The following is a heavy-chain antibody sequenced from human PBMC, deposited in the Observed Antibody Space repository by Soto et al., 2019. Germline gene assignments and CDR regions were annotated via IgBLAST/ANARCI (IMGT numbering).Heavy chain of an antibody. J-gene: IGHJ4*02. CDR3: ARESEDLTSNFDY. CDR2: IGSTTNYI. CDR1: GFTFTGYS. Sequence: PGGSLRLSCGASGFTFTGYSMSWVRQAPGKGLGWVSSIGSTTNYIYYGDSMKGRFTISRDNAKNSLYLEMNSLRAEDTAVYYCARESEDLTSNFDYWGQGTLVTVSS. V-gene: IGHV3-21*06.